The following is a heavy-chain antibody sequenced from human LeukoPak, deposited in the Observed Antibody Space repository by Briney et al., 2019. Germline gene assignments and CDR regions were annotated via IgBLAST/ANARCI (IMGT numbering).Heavy chain of an antibody. V-gene: IGHV1-2*02. CDR1: GYTFTGYY. CDR3: ARPYNWNYDWQGTQLGY. D-gene: IGHD1-7*01. CDR2: INPNSGGT. Sequence: ASVKVSCKASGYTFTGYYMHWVRQAPGQGLEWMGWINPNSGGTNYAQKFQGRVTMTGDTSISTAYMELSRLRSDDTAVYYCARPYNWNYDWQGTQLGYWGQGTLVTVSS. J-gene: IGHJ4*02.